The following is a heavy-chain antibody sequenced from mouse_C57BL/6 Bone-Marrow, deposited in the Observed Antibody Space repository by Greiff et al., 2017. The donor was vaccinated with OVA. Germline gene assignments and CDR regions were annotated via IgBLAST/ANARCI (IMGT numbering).Heavy chain of an antibody. J-gene: IGHJ3*01. CDR1: CYSITSGYY. V-gene: IGHV3-6*01. D-gene: IGHD4-1*01. Sequence: EVQLQQSGPGLVKPSQSLSLTCSVTCYSITSGYYWNWIRQPPGNKLEWMGYISYDGSNNYKPPLKKRNSITHVTSNTHFFLMLNSVTTEDTATYYCARENWDLAWFAYWGQGTLVTVSA. CDR2: ISYDGSN. CDR3: ARENWDLAWFAY.